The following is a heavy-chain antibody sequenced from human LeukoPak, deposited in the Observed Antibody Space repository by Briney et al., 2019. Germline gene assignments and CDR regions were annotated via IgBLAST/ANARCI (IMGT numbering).Heavy chain of an antibody. J-gene: IGHJ6*03. D-gene: IGHD3-22*01. CDR2: IYYTGDT. CDR3: ARARYYDSSGYYASLYYYYYMDV. CDR1: GGSISNYY. Sequence: PSETLSLTCTVSGGSISNYYWGWIRQPPGKGLEWIGTIYYTGDTYYNPSLKSRVTISVDTSNDQFSLELTSVTAADTAVYYCARARYYDSSGYYASLYYYYYMDVWGKGTTVTVSS. V-gene: IGHV4-39*07.